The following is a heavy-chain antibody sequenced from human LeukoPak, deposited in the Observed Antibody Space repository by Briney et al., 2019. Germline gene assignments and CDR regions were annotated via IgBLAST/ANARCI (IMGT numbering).Heavy chain of an antibody. J-gene: IGHJ4*02. V-gene: IGHV3-33*01. D-gene: IGHD6-13*01. CDR1: GFTFSNYV. CDR3: AREGSSTFCFDY. CDR2: ISNDGSNE. Sequence: GGSLRLSCAASGFTFSNYVMHWVRQAPGKGLEWVAVISNDGSNEYYLDSVKGRFTISRDNSKNTLYLQMDSLRAEDTAVYYCAREGSSTFCFDYWGQGTLGTVSS.